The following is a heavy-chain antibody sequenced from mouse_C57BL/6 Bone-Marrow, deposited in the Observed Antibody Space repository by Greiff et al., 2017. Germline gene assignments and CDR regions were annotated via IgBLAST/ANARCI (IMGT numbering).Heavy chain of an antibody. J-gene: IGHJ2*01. D-gene: IGHD2-2*01. V-gene: IGHV1-69*01. CDR2: IDPSDSYT. CDR3: AREVYYGYFFDY. Sequence: QVPLQQPGAELVMPGASVKLSCKASGYTFTSYWMHWVKQRPGQGLEWIGEIDPSDSYTNYNQKFKGKSTLTVDKSSSTAYMQLSSLTSEDSAVYYCAREVYYGYFFDYWGQGTTRTVSS. CDR1: GYTFTSYW.